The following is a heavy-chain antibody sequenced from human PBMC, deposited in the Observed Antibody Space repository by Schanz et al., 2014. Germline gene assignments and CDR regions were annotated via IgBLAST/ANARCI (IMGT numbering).Heavy chain of an antibody. CDR2: IRPDNGHT. D-gene: IGHD3-16*01. CDR1: GYTFTDYG. CDR3: VRVPARDVAFEL. V-gene: IGHV1-18*01. Sequence: QVDLIQTGAEVGKPGASVKVSCKVSGYTFTDYGLSWVRQAPGQGLEWLGWIRPDNGHTTYSQKVRDRVIFTTDTSANTAYMELRSLRSDDTAHYDCVRVPARDVAFELWGRGTLVTVAS. J-gene: IGHJ2*01.